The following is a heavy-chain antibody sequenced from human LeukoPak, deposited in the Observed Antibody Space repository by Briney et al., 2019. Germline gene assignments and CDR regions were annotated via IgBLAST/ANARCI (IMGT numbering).Heavy chain of an antibody. D-gene: IGHD6-13*01. CDR1: GGSFSGYY. V-gene: IGHV4-34*01. CDR3: ARGLAAAGKHDY. Sequence: PSETLSLTCAVYGGSFSGYYWSWIRQPPGKGLEWIGEINHSGSTNYNPSLKSRVTISVDTSKNQFSLKLSSVTAADTAVYYCARGLAAAGKHDYWGQGTLVTVSP. J-gene: IGHJ4*02. CDR2: INHSGST.